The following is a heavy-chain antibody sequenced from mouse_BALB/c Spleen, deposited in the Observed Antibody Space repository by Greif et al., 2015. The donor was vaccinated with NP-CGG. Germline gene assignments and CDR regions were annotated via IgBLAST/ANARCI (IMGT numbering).Heavy chain of an antibody. V-gene: IGHV1-80*01. CDR2: IYPGDGDT. CDR3: ARYDYDYYAMDY. D-gene: IGHD2-4*01. Sequence: VQLQQSGAELVRPGSSVKISCKASGYAFSNYWMNWVKQRPGQGLGWIGQIYPGDGDTNYNGKFKGKATLTADKSSSTAYMQLSSLTSEDSAVYFCARYDYDYYAMDYWGQGTSVTVSS. J-gene: IGHJ4*01. CDR1: GYAFSNYW.